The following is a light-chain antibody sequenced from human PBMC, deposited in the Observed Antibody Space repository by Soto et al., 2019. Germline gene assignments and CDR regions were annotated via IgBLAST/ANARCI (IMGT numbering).Light chain of an antibody. CDR2: TAS. CDR1: QSISSG. Sequence: DIQMTQSPSTLSASVGDRVTITCRASQSISSGLAWYQQKAGKAPKLLIYTASSLESGVPSRVSGSGSGTEFTLTISSLQPDDFATYYCQQYNSYPYTVGQGTKLEIK. J-gene: IGKJ2*01. V-gene: IGKV1-5*03. CDR3: QQYNSYPYT.